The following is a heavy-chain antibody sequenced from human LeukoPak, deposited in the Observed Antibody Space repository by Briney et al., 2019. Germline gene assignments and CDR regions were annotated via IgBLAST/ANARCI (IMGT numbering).Heavy chain of an antibody. CDR1: GGSIRNYL. D-gene: IGHD5-12*01. Sequence: SDTLSLTCTVSGGSIRNYLWSWLRQPAGKGLEWIGYIYYSGSTNYNPSLKSRVTISVDTSKNQFSLKLSSVTAADSAVYYCRKARYSDCDFDYGGQGTLVTVSS. CDR2: IYYSGST. J-gene: IGHJ4*02. V-gene: IGHV4-59*07. CDR3: RKARYSDCDFDY.